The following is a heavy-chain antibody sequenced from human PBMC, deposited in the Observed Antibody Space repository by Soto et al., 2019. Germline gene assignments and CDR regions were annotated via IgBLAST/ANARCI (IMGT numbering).Heavy chain of an antibody. CDR1: GGSISSYY. Sequence: SETLSLTCTGSGGSISSYYWSWIRQPPGKGLEWIGYIYYSGSTNYNPSLKSRVTISVDTSKNQFSLKLSSVTAADTAVYYCARCFAIGWHTYFFYLRGQGPLVTVSS. J-gene: IGHJ1*01. D-gene: IGHD6-19*01. V-gene: IGHV4-59*12. CDR2: IYYSGST. CDR3: ARCFAIGWHTYFFYL.